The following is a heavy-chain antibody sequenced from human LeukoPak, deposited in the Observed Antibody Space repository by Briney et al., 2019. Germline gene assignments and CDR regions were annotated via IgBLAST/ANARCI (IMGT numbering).Heavy chain of an antibody. V-gene: IGHV4-39*01. CDR1: GGSISSYSYF. CDR2: IYYSGST. J-gene: IGHJ5*02. Sequence: PSETLSLTCTVSGGSISSYSYFWDWIRQPPGRGLEWIGTIYYSGSTYSNPSLKSRVTISADTSKNQFSLKLGSVTAADTAVYYCARRISQQLAWFDPWGQGTLVTVSS. D-gene: IGHD6-13*01. CDR3: ARRISQQLAWFDP.